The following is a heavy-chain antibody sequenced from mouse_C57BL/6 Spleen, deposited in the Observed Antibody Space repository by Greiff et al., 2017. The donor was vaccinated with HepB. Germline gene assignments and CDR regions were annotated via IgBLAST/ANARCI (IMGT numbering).Heavy chain of an antibody. Sequence: VQLQQSGPELVKPGASVKISCKASGYAFSSSWMNWVKQRPGKGLEWIRRIYPGDGDTNYNGKFKGKATLTADKSSSTAYMQLSSLTSEDSAVYFCARSGTAQAPFAYWGQGTLVTVSA. CDR2: IYPGDGDT. CDR3: ARSGTAQAPFAY. CDR1: GYAFSSSW. V-gene: IGHV1-82*01. J-gene: IGHJ3*01. D-gene: IGHD3-2*02.